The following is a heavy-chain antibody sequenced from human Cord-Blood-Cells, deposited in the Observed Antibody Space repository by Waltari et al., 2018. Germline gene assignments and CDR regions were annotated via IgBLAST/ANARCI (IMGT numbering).Heavy chain of an antibody. CDR2: ISAYNGNT. CDR3: ARDGRYYDFWSGYSSFDY. CDR1: GYTFTRYG. D-gene: IGHD3-3*01. V-gene: IGHV1-18*01. Sequence: QVQLVQSGAEVKKPGASVKVSCKASGYTFTRYGISWVRQAPGQGLEWMGWISAYNGNTNYAQKLQGRVTMTTDTSTSTAYMELRSLRSDDTAVYYCARDGRYYDFWSGYSSFDYWGQGTLVTVSS. J-gene: IGHJ4*02.